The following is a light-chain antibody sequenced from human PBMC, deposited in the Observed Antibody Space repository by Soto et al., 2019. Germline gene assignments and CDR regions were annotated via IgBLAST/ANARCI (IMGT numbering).Light chain of an antibody. Sequence: DIQMTQSPSSLSASVGDRVTISCRAGQSIGEYLNWYQHKAGKAPRLLIYATSTLQSGVPSRFSGSGSGTEFTLTISSLHPDDFATYYCQQYNSYFRTFGPGTKVDI. V-gene: IGKV1-39*01. CDR1: QSIGEY. CDR3: QQYNSYFRT. CDR2: ATS. J-gene: IGKJ1*01.